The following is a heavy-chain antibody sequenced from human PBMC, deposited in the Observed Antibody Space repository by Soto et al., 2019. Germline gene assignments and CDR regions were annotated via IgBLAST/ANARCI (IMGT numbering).Heavy chain of an antibody. D-gene: IGHD6-19*01. CDR3: AREYSSGWYNYYYYGMDV. CDR1: GYTFTSYG. Sequence: QVQLVQSGAEVKKPGASVKVSCKASGYTFTSYGISWVRQAPGQGLEWMGWISAYNGNTNYAQKLQGRVTMTTDASTSTAYMELRSLRSDDTAVYYCAREYSSGWYNYYYYGMDVWGQGTTVTVSS. V-gene: IGHV1-18*04. J-gene: IGHJ6*02. CDR2: ISAYNGNT.